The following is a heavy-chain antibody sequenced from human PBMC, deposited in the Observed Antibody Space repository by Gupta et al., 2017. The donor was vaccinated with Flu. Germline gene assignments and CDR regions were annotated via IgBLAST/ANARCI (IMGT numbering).Heavy chain of an antibody. CDR1: GDFISSYY. J-gene: IGHJ4*02. D-gene: IGHD1-1*01. CDR3: XSAGDDDEDFFDS. CDR2: LTNSGST. Sequence: HVQLQESGPGVVKPSETLSLTCTVSGDFISSYYWYWIRQPPGKGRAWIGYLTNSGSTKDNSAHKNIFRISIATAKAQIPLRLKFGSVXVXAVYFCXSAGDDDEDFFDSWGQGTLVTVSS. V-gene: IGHV4-4*08.